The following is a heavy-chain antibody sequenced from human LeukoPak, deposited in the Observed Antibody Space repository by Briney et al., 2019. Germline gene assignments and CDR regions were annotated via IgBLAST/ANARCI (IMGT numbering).Heavy chain of an antibody. CDR1: GGSISSGDYY. D-gene: IGHD3-22*01. V-gene: IGHV4-61*02. CDR2: IYTSGST. J-gene: IGHJ4*02. Sequence: PSQTLSLTCTVSGGSISSGDYYWRWIRQPAGKGLEWIGRIYTSGSTNYNPSLKSRVTMSVDTSKNQFSLKLSSVTAADTAVYYCARDEFFDYYDSSGYYYAYWGQGTLVTVSS. CDR3: ARDEFFDYYDSSGYYYAY.